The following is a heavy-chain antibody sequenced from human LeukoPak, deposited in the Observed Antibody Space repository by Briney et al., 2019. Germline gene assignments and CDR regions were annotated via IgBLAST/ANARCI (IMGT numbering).Heavy chain of an antibody. CDR1: GGTFSSYA. CDR2: IIPIFGTA. V-gene: IGHV1-69*13. Sequence: ASVKVSCKASGGTFSSYAVSWVRQAPGQGLDWMGGIIPIFGTANYAQKFQGRVTITADESTGIAYMELSSLRSGDTAVYYCARDDSGSYSGFDPWGQGTLATVSS. J-gene: IGHJ5*02. D-gene: IGHD1-26*01. CDR3: ARDDSGSYSGFDP.